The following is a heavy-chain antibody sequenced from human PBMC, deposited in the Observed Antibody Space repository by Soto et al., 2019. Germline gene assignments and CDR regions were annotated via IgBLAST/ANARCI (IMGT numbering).Heavy chain of an antibody. V-gene: IGHV3-23*01. Sequence: EVQLLESGGGLVQPGGSLRLSCAASGFTFSTYAMSWVRQAPGKGLEWVSAISGSGDTSYSADSVKGRFTISRDNSKNTLYRQMNSLRAEDTAVYYCAKASYYDFWSGDNWFDPWGQGTLVTVSS. D-gene: IGHD3-3*01. J-gene: IGHJ5*02. CDR3: AKASYYDFWSGDNWFDP. CDR2: ISGSGDTS. CDR1: GFTFSTYA.